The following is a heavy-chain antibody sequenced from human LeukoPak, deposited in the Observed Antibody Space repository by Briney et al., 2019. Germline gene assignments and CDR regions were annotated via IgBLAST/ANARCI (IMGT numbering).Heavy chain of an antibody. CDR1: GDTFIGYW. V-gene: IGHV1-46*01. J-gene: IGHJ4*02. CDR2: INPRGDAT. CDR3: AREGQQLKHFDY. D-gene: IGHD1-1*01. Sequence: ASVKVSCKASGDTFIGYWIHWVRQAPGQGLEWMGAINPRGDATIGAQKFQGRVTTTRDTSTSTVYIELSSLRSEDTAVYYCAREGQQLKHFDYWGQGTLVTVSS.